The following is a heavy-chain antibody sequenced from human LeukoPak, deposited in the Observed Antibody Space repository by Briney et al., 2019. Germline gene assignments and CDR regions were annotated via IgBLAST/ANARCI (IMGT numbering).Heavy chain of an antibody. CDR3: AKDIVATIGLFDY. J-gene: IGHJ4*02. V-gene: IGHV3-30*18. D-gene: IGHD5-12*01. CDR2: ISYDGSNK. Sequence: GRSLRPSCAASGFTFSSYGMHWVRQAPGKGLEWVAVISYDGSNKYYADSVKGRFTISRDNSKSTLYLQMNSLRAEDTAVYYCAKDIVATIGLFDYWGQGTLVTVSS. CDR1: GFTFSSYG.